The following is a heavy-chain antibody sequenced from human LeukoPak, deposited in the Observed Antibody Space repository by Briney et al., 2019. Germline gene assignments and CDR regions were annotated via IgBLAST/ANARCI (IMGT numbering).Heavy chain of an antibody. CDR1: GFTFDDYG. CDR3: ARERGYSYGPTGEFDP. V-gene: IGHV3-20*04. D-gene: IGHD5-18*01. CDR2: INWNGGST. J-gene: IGHJ5*02. Sequence: PGGSLRLSCAASGFTFDDYGMSWVRQAPGKGLEWVSGINWNGGSTGYADSVKGRFTISRDNAKNSLYLQMNSLRAEDTAVYYCARERGYSYGPTGEFDPWGQGTLVTVSS.